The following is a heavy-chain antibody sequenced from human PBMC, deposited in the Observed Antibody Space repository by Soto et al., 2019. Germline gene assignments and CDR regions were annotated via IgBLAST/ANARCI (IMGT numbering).Heavy chain of an antibody. CDR3: ARSLALTPESYYYYYGMDV. J-gene: IGHJ6*02. Sequence: QVQLVQSGAEVKKPGSSVKVSCKASGGTFSSYAISWVRQAPGQGLEWMGGIIPIFGTANYAQKFQGRVTITADESTSTAYMELSSLRSEDTAVYYCARSLALTPESYYYYYGMDVWGQGTTVTVSS. CDR2: IIPIFGTA. V-gene: IGHV1-69*12. CDR1: GGTFSSYA. D-gene: IGHD3-16*01.